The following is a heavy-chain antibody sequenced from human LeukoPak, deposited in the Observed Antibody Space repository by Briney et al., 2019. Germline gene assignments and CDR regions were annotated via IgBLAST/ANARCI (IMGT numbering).Heavy chain of an antibody. J-gene: IGHJ4*02. CDR3: VVRPDY. D-gene: IGHD3-16*02. CDR2: INHSGST. CDR1: DGSFCGYY. Sequence: PSETLSLTCAVYDGSFCGYYWSWIRQPPGKGLEWIGEINHSGSTNYNPSLKRRVTISVDTSKNQFSLKLSSVTAADTAVYYCVVRPDYWGQGTLVTVSS. V-gene: IGHV4-34*01.